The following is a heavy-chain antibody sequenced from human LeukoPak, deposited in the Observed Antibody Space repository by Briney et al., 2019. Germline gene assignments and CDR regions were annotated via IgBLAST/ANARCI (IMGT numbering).Heavy chain of an antibody. Sequence: PSETLSLTCTVSGGSISSDGYYWSWIRQHPGQGLEWIVYIYYSGSTYYNPSLKSRVTISVDTSKKQFSLKLSSVTAADTAVYYCARGPGAYSRDAFDIWGQGTMVTVSS. CDR3: ARGPGAYSRDAFDI. V-gene: IGHV4-31*03. J-gene: IGHJ3*02. CDR1: GGSISSDGYY. CDR2: IYYSGST. D-gene: IGHD6-13*01.